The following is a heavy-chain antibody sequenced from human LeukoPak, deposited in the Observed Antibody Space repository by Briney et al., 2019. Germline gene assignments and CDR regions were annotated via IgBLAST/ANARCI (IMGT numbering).Heavy chain of an antibody. D-gene: IGHD6-6*01. Sequence: PSETLSLTCTVSSGSISTFYWNWIRQPPGKGLEWIGYIYYSGSTNYNPSLGSRVTILVDTSKNQFSLKLTSVTAADTAVYYCARGRFGSSSSFDYWGQGNLVTVSS. J-gene: IGHJ4*02. CDR1: SGSISTFY. CDR3: ARGRFGSSSSFDY. CDR2: IYYSGST. V-gene: IGHV4-59*01.